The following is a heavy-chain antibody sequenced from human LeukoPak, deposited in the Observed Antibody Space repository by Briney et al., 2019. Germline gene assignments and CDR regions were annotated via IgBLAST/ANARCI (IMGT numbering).Heavy chain of an antibody. CDR2: ISGSGDST. CDR1: GFTFSSYA. J-gene: IGHJ4*02. Sequence: PGGSLRLSCAASGFTFSSYAMSWVRQAPGKGLEWVSAISGSGDSTYYADSVKGRFTISRDNSKNTLYLQMNSLRAEDTAVFYCAKEGGSSWSRPYGYWGQGTLVTVSS. D-gene: IGHD6-13*01. V-gene: IGHV3-23*01. CDR3: AKEGGSSWSRPYGY.